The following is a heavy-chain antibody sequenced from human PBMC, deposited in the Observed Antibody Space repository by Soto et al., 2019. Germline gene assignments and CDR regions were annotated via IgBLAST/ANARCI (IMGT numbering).Heavy chain of an antibody. Sequence: QVQLVESGGGVVQPGRSLRLSCAASGFTFSSYGMHWVRQAPGKGLKWVAVIWYDGSNKYYADSVKGRFTISRDNSKNTLYLQMNSLRAEDTAVYYCAREVVIRSFDYWGQGTLVTVSS. V-gene: IGHV3-33*01. J-gene: IGHJ4*02. D-gene: IGHD3-22*01. CDR2: IWYDGSNK. CDR1: GFTFSSYG. CDR3: AREVVIRSFDY.